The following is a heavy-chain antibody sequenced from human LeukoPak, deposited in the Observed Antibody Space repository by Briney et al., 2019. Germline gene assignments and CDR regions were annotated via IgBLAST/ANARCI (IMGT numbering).Heavy chain of an antibody. CDR1: GGSISSYY. CDR3: ARAGRYFDWLPGSQFDY. D-gene: IGHD3-9*01. CDR2: IYYSGST. V-gene: IGHV4-59*01. Sequence: TSETLSLTCTVSGGSISSYYWSWIRQPPGKGLEWIGYIYYSGSTNYNPPLKSRVTISVDTSKNQFSLKLSSVTAADTAVYYCARAGRYFDWLPGSQFDYWGQGALVTVSS. J-gene: IGHJ4*02.